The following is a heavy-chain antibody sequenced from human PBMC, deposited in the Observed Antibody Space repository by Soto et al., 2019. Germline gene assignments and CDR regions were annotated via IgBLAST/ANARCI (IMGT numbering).Heavy chain of an antibody. CDR1: GFSLSTTRVG. D-gene: IGHD6-19*01. V-gene: IGHV2-5*02. Sequence: QITLKESGPTLVKPTQTLTLTCTFSGFSLSTTRVGVGWIRQPPGKALEWLALIYWDDDKRYSPFLKSRLTITKDTSKNQVVLTMTNMDPMDTATYLCAHTLVAGLGYYFDYWGQGTLVTVSS. CDR3: AHTLVAGLGYYFDY. J-gene: IGHJ4*02. CDR2: IYWDDDK.